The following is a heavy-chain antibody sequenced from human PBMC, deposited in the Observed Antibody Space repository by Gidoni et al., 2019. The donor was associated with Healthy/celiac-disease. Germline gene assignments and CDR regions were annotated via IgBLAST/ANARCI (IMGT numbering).Heavy chain of an antibody. CDR3: ARDRVAAAGNYYYGMDV. CDR1: GFPFSSYE. V-gene: IGHV3-48*03. Sequence: EVQLVESGGGLVQPGGSLRLSCAATGFPFSSYEMNWVRQAPGKGLEWVSYISSSGSTIYYADSVKVRFTISRDNAKNSLYLQMNSLRAEDTAVYYCARDRVAAAGNYYYGMDVWGQGTTVTVSS. D-gene: IGHD6-13*01. J-gene: IGHJ6*02. CDR2: ISSSGSTI.